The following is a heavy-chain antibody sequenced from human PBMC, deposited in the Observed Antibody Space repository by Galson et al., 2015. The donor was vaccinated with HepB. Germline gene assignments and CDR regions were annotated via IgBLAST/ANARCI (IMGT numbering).Heavy chain of an antibody. J-gene: IGHJ5*02. V-gene: IGHV3-11*06. Sequence: SLRLSCAASGFRFSEYYMTWIRQAPGKGLEWVSDISITGSYTNYADSVKGRFTISRDNAKNTLYLRMNSLRVEDTAVYYCAAGIAAGATNNWFNPWGQGTLVTVSS. CDR2: ISITGSYT. CDR3: AAGIAAGATNNWFNP. CDR1: GFRFSEYY. D-gene: IGHD6-13*01.